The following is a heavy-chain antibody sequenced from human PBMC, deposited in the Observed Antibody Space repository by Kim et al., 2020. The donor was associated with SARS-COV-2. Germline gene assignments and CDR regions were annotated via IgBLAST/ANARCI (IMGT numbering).Heavy chain of an antibody. V-gene: IGHV1-8*01. J-gene: IGHJ4*02. Sequence: YEPKARGRVTMTRHHAISTAYMEMSSLRSEDTAVYYCARGLAAAGRGLDYWGQGTLVTVSS. CDR3: ARGLAAAGRGLDY. D-gene: IGHD6-13*01.